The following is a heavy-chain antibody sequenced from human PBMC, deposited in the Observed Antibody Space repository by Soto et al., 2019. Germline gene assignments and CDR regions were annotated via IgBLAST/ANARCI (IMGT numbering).Heavy chain of an antibody. Sequence: ASVKVSCKAPCYIFSANYIHWVRQAPGQGLEWMGIISLYHHSTSYAQKFQGRLTVTADTSTTTVYMDLSSLTSEDSAVYWCARELYSCGGDCPYYMDYWGQGTLVTVSS. CDR2: ISLYHHST. CDR3: ARELYSCGGDCPYYMDY. CDR1: CYIFSANY. D-gene: IGHD2-21*02. V-gene: IGHV1-46*01. J-gene: IGHJ4*02.